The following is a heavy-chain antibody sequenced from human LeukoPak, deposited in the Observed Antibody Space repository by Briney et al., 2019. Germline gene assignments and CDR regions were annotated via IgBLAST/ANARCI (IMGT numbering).Heavy chain of an antibody. D-gene: IGHD5-24*01. CDR3: ARGSSRDGYNP. J-gene: IGHJ4*01. V-gene: IGHV3-23*01. CDR2: ITASDSRT. CDR1: GFTLSAYT. Sequence: GGSLGLSCAASGFTLSAYTMTWVRQTPGKGLEWVSFITASDSRTNYADSVKGRFTISRDKSKNTLYLKMNSLRAEDTAVYYCARGSSRDGYNPWGPGTLVTVSS.